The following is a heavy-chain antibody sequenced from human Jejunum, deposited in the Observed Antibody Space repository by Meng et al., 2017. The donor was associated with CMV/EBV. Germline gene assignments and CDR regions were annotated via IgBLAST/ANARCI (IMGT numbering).Heavy chain of an antibody. Sequence: TLSLPCVVSGGSLIGTNWWNWVRQPPGGGLEWIGEIFHSGATNLNPSLKSRVTISIDNSKNQFSLKLTSVTAADTAVYFCGDPPAGYWGQGVLVTVSS. J-gene: IGHJ4*02. V-gene: IGHV4-4*01. CDR1: GGSLIGTNW. CDR3: GDPPAGY. CDR2: IFHSGAT.